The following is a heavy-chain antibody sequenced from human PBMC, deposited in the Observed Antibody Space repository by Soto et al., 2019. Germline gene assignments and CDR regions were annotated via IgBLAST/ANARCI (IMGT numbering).Heavy chain of an antibody. J-gene: IGHJ4*02. Sequence: SETLSLTCGVFGGSISNSNWWTWVRQPPGKGLEWIGEIYHTGSTNYNSSLMSRVTISLDKPNNQFSLKLSSVTAADTAVYYCAHRPIVGAAIWGQGTLVTVST. D-gene: IGHD1-26*01. CDR2: IYHTGST. V-gene: IGHV4-4*02. CDR3: AHRPIVGAAI. CDR1: GGSISNSNW.